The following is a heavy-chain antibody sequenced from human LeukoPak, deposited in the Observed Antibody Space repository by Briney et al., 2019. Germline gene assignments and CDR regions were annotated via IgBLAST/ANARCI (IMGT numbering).Heavy chain of an antibody. CDR3: AGLDNYYDSSGPFDY. Sequence: SETLSLTCSVSGYSISSGYFWGWIRQSPGKGLEWIGSVYHSGSTNYNPSLKSRVTISVDTSKNQFSLKLSSVTAADTAVYYCAGLDNYYDSSGPFDYWGQGTLVTVSS. J-gene: IGHJ4*02. CDR2: VYHSGST. CDR1: GYSISSGYF. D-gene: IGHD3-22*01. V-gene: IGHV4-38-2*02.